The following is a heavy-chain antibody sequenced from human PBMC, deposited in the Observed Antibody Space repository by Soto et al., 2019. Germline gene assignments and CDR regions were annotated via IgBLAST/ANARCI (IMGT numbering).Heavy chain of an antibody. D-gene: IGHD3-22*01. V-gene: IGHV3-33*01. Sequence: PGGSLRLSCAASGFTFSSYGMHWVRQAPGKGLEWVAVIWYDGSNKYYADSVKGRFTISRDNSKNTLYLQMNSLRAEDTAVYYCARYFNYYDSSGYLYFWGQGTLVTVSS. CDR2: IWYDGSNK. CDR3: ARYFNYYDSSGYLYF. J-gene: IGHJ4*02. CDR1: GFTFSSYG.